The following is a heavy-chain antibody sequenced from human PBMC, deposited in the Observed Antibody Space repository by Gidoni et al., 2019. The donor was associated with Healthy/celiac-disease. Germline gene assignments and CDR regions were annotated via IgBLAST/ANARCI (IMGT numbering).Heavy chain of an antibody. CDR1: GGSFSGYS. V-gene: IGHV4-34*01. D-gene: IGHD3-3*01. CDR3: ARGIKTWSGYYRGANFDY. Sequence: QVQLQQWGAGLFKPSETLSLTCAVYGGSFSGYSWSWIRQPPGKGLEWIGEINHSGSTNYNPSLKSRVTISVDTSKNQFSLKLSSVTAADTAVYYCARGIKTWSGYYRGANFDYWGQGTLVTVSS. J-gene: IGHJ4*02. CDR2: INHSGST.